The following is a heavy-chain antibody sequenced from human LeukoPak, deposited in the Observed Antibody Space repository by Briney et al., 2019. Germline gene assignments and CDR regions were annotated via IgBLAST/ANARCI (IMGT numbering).Heavy chain of an antibody. Sequence: GGSLRLSCAASGFTFSSYNMNWVRQAPGKGLEWVSSTSSSGSYIYYADSVKGRFTISRDNAKNSLYLQMNSLRAEDTAVYYCARATGYSSGWSLGYYYYYYGMDVWGQGTTVTVSS. CDR1: GFTFSSYN. CDR3: ARATGYSSGWSLGYYYYYYGMDV. CDR2: TSSSGSYI. V-gene: IGHV3-21*01. J-gene: IGHJ6*02. D-gene: IGHD6-19*01.